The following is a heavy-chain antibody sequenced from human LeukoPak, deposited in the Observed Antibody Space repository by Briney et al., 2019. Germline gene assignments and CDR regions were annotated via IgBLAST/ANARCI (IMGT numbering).Heavy chain of an antibody. CDR2: INHSGST. CDR3: ARGDYDFWSGYLTPHYYYMDV. D-gene: IGHD3-3*01. V-gene: IGHV4-34*01. J-gene: IGHJ6*03. Sequence: SETLSLTCAVYGGSLSGFYWSWIRQPPGKGLEWIGEINHSGSTNYHTSLKSRVTISVDTSKSQFSLKLSSVTAADTAVYYCARGDYDFWSGYLTPHYYYMDVWGKGTTVTVSS. CDR1: GGSLSGFY.